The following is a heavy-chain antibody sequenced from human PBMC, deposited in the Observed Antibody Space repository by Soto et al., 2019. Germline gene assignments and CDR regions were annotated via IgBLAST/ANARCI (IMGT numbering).Heavy chain of an antibody. CDR1: HVSITSYF. Sequence: PLATLSLTCTLSHVSITSYFWSWIRHTPGKGLDWLGSICFGGATYSSASLKGRAALSVDTSENHLSLTLNSVTSADTAVYFCARDRRDGYKGYFEFLGQGNQVTVSS. V-gene: IGHV4-59*01. CDR3: ARDRRDGYKGYFEF. CDR2: ICFGGAT. J-gene: IGHJ4*02. D-gene: IGHD5-12*01.